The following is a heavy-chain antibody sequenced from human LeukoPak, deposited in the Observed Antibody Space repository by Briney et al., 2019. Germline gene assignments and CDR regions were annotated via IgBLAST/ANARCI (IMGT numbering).Heavy chain of an antibody. D-gene: IGHD2-8*02. J-gene: IGHJ4*02. CDR3: AGHHPRNTVDF. CDR1: GGSISSYY. V-gene: IGHV4-59*08. CDR2: ISDIGSI. Sequence: SETLSLTCTVSGGSISSYYWSWIRQPPGKGLEWIAYISDIGSINYSPSLKSRVTISLDTSKNQFSLKLSSVTAADAAVYYCAGHHPRNTVDFWGQGTLVTVSS.